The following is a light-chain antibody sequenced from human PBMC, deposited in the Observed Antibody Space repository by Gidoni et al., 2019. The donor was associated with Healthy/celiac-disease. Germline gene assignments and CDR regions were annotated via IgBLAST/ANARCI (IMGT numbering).Light chain of an antibody. V-gene: IGKV3-20*01. CDR3: QQYGSSPGT. Sequence: DIVLTPSPGTLSLSPGERATLSCRASKSVSSSYLAWYQQKPGQAPRLLIYGASSRATGIPDRFSGSGSGTDFTRTISRLEPEDFAGYYCQQYGSSPGTFGQGTRLEIK. CDR2: GAS. CDR1: KSVSSSY. J-gene: IGKJ5*01.